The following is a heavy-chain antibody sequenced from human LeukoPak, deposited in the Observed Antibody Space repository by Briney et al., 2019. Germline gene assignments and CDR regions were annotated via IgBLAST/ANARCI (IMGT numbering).Heavy chain of an antibody. V-gene: IGHV4-59*08. J-gene: IGHJ4*02. Sequence: SETLSLTCTVSGGSISSSYWSWIRQPPGKGLEGIGYIIYSGSTSSNPSLKSRVTISIDTSKNQFSLKLSSVTAADTAVYYCARRSGSGSLNYFDYWGQGTLVTVSS. CDR2: IIYSGST. CDR1: GGSISSSY. D-gene: IGHD3-10*01. CDR3: ARRSGSGSLNYFDY.